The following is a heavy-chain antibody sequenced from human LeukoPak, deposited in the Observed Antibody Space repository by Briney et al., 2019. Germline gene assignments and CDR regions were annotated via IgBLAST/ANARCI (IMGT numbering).Heavy chain of an antibody. CDR2: ISAYNGNT. Sequence: GASVKVSCKASGYTFTSYGISWVRQAPGQRLEWMGWISAYNGNTNYAQKLQGRVTMTTDTSTSTAYMELRSLRSDDTAVYYCARAISSGSYYSRYYYYYMDVWGKGTTVTVSS. J-gene: IGHJ6*03. CDR1: GYTFTSYG. D-gene: IGHD3-10*01. V-gene: IGHV1-18*01. CDR3: ARAISSGSYYSRYYYYYMDV.